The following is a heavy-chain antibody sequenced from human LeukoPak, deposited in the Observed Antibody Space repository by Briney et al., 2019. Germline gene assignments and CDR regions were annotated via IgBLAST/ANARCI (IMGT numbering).Heavy chain of an antibody. J-gene: IGHJ3*02. Sequence: GGSLRLSCAASGFTFSSYWMSWVRQAPGKGPEWVANIKQDGSEKYYVDSVKGRFTISRDNAKNSLYLQMNSLRAEDTAVYYCASAVDTAMVASKKSDAFDIWGQGTMVTVSS. CDR1: GFTFSSYW. V-gene: IGHV3-7*01. D-gene: IGHD5-18*01. CDR2: IKQDGSEK. CDR3: ASAVDTAMVASKKSDAFDI.